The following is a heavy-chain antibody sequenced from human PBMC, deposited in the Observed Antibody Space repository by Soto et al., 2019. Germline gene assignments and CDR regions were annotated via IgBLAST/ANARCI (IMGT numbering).Heavy chain of an antibody. CDR3: ARDWCSSTSCYRGGSDYYGMDV. Sequence: QVQLVQSGAEVKKPGASVKVSCKASGYTFTSYAMHWVRQAPGQRLEWMGWINAGNGNTKYSQKFQGRVTITRDTCASTAYMELSSLRSEDTAVYYCARDWCSSTSCYRGGSDYYGMDVWGQGTTVTVSS. CDR1: GYTFTSYA. CDR2: INAGNGNT. V-gene: IGHV1-3*01. J-gene: IGHJ6*02. D-gene: IGHD2-2*01.